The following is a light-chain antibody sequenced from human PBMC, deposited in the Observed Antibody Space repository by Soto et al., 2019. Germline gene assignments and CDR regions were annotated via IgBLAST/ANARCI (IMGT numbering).Light chain of an antibody. J-gene: IGLJ7*01. CDR2: EDN. V-gene: IGLV6-57*04. CDR1: SGSIASNY. Sequence: NFMLTQPHSVSESPGKTVTISCTRSSGSIASNYVQWYQQRPGSAHTTVIHEDNQRPSGVPDRFSGSIDSSSNSASLTISGLKSEDEADYYCQSYDSSNRVFGGGTQLTVL. CDR3: QSYDSSNRV.